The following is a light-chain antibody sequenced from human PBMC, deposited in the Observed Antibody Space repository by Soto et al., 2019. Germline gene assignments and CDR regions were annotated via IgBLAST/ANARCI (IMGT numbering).Light chain of an antibody. CDR1: QSVRSN. V-gene: IGKV3-15*01. CDR3: QHYNNWPRT. CDR2: GAS. J-gene: IGKJ1*01. Sequence: EIVMTQSPATLSVSPGGRATLSCRARQSVRSNLAWYQQKPGQAPRLLIYGASTRATGIPARFSGSGSGTEFTLTISSLQSEDFAVYYCQHYNNWPRTFGQGTKVEIK.